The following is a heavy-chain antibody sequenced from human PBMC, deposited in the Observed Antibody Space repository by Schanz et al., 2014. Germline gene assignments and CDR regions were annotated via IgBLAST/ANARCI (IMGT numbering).Heavy chain of an antibody. D-gene: IGHD1-1*01. CDR2: ISWNSGTI. Sequence: EVQLLESGGGLVQPGKSLRLSCAASGFTFDKYAMHWVRQAPGKGLEWVSVISWNSGTIGYADSVKGRFTISRDNAKNSLYLQMNSLRAEDTALYYCARGRVLESWGQGTLVTVSS. V-gene: IGHV3-9*01. CDR3: ARGRVLES. J-gene: IGHJ5*02. CDR1: GFTFDKYA.